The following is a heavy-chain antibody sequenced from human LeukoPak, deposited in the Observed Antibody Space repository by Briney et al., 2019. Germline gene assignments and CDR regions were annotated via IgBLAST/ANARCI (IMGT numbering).Heavy chain of an antibody. CDR1: GFTFSNYW. Sequence: PGGSLRLSCAASGFTFSNYWMHWVRQAPGKGLVWISRISPDGRSTGYADSVTGRFTISRDNAKDTLYLQMNSLRPEDTAVYYCAREYCGVSACYNFDFWGQGTLVTVSS. CDR2: ISPDGRST. J-gene: IGHJ4*02. CDR3: AREYCGVSACYNFDF. D-gene: IGHD2-21*01. V-gene: IGHV3-74*01.